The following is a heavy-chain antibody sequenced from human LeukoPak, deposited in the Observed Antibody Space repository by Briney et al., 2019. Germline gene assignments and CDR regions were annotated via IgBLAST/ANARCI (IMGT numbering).Heavy chain of an antibody. J-gene: IGHJ6*02. CDR3: ARAVAYYYYYGMDV. CDR1: GFTFSSYA. Sequence: GGSLRLSCAASGFTFSSYAMHWVRQAPGKGLEWVAVISYDGSNKYYADSVKGRFTISRDNSKNTLYLQMNSLRAEDTAVYYCARAVAYYYYYGMDVWGQGTTVTVSS. CDR2: ISYDGSNK. V-gene: IGHV3-30-3*01. D-gene: IGHD6-19*01.